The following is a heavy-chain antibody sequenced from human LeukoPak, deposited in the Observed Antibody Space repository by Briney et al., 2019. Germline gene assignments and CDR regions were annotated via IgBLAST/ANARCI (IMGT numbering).Heavy chain of an antibody. V-gene: IGHV3-23*01. Sequence: GGSLRLSCAASGFTFSSYAMSWVRQAPGKGLEWVSAISGSGGSTYYADSVKGRFTISRDNSKNTLYLQMNSLRAEDTAVYYCAKSPYYGSGSYDPNPRYFDYWGQETLVTVSS. J-gene: IGHJ4*02. D-gene: IGHD3-10*01. CDR3: AKSPYYGSGSYDPNPRYFDY. CDR1: GFTFSSYA. CDR2: ISGSGGST.